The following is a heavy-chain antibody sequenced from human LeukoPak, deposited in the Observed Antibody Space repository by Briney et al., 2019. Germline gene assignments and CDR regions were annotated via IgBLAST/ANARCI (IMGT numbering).Heavy chain of an antibody. CDR1: GFTFRDYG. CDR2: ISSEGHKI. J-gene: IGHJ2*01. D-gene: IGHD3-22*01. CDR3: AKELYYYDTSRYFDI. V-gene: IGHV3-30*18. Sequence: PGGSLRLSCAASGFTFRDYGIHWVRQAPGEGLEWVALISSEGHKIHYGDSVKGRFTISRDNSKNMVYLQMNSLSLEDTALYYCAKELYYYDTSRYFDIWGRGTLVTVSS.